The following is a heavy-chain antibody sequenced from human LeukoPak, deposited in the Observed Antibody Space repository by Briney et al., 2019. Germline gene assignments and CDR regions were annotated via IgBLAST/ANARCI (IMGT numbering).Heavy chain of an antibody. V-gene: IGHV3-64*02. CDR1: GFRFSYHD. CDR3: ARELGGTRTGGFDI. Sequence: GGSLRLSCAASGFRFSYHDMHWVRQAPGKGLEFVSSIGAAGAHTFYADSVKGRFTISRDNFQSTMYLQMDGLRPEDSAVYYCARELGGTRTGGFDIWGQGTVVTVSS. CDR2: IGAAGAHT. J-gene: IGHJ3*02. D-gene: IGHD1-14*01.